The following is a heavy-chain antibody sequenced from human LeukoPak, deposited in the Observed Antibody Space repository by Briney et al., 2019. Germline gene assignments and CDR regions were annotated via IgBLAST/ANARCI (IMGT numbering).Heavy chain of an antibody. CDR3: ARGSRVFAHYDSSAYYSAFDI. J-gene: IGHJ3*02. CDR1: GYSFTTYW. V-gene: IGHV5-51*01. CDR2: IYPGDSDT. D-gene: IGHD3-22*01. Sequence: TGESLKISCKGSGYSFTTYWIGWVRQMPGKGLEWMGIIYPGDSDTRYSPSFQGQVTISADKSINTAYLQCSSLKASDTAMYYCARGSRVFAHYDSSAYYSAFDIWGQGTMVTVSS.